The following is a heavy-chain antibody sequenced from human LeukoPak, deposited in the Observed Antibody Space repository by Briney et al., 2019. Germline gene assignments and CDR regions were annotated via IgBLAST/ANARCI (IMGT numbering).Heavy chain of an antibody. CDR3: ARGYCSSTSCYTPYYFDY. Sequence: ASVKVSCKASGYTFTSHGISWVRQAPGQGLEWMGWISAYNGNTNYAQKLQGRVTMTTDTSTSTAYMELRSLRSDDTAVYYCARGYCSSTSCYTPYYFDYWGQGTLVTVSS. CDR2: ISAYNGNT. D-gene: IGHD2-2*02. J-gene: IGHJ4*02. CDR1: GYTFTSHG. V-gene: IGHV1-18*01.